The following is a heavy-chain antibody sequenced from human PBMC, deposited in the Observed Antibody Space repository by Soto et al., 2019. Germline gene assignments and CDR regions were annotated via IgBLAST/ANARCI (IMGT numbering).Heavy chain of an antibody. CDR2: IYYAAFS. D-gene: IGHD5-12*01. CDR1: GESITGYF. J-gene: IGHJ2*01. Sequence: QVRLQESGPGLVQPSETLSLTCSVSGESITGYFWSWIRQPPGKALEWIGHIYYAAFSKYNPSLGSRVTMSVDTTKNEFSLSLTSVTAADTAVYYCARPRDVAERGFRGHGWYFEVWGRGALVVVSS. CDR3: ARPRDVAERGFRGHGWYFEV. V-gene: IGHV4-59*08.